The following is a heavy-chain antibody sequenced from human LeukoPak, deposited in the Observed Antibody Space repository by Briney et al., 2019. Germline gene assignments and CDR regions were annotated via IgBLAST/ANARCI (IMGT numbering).Heavy chain of an antibody. CDR3: ARGKPRYSSSWRPFDY. Sequence: PSETLSLTCAVYGGSFSGYYWSWIRQPPGKGLEWIGEINHSGSTNYNPSLKSRVTISVDTSKNQSSLKLSSVTAADTAVYYCARGKPRYSSSWRPFDYWGQGTLVTVSS. V-gene: IGHV4-34*01. D-gene: IGHD6-13*01. J-gene: IGHJ4*02. CDR2: INHSGST. CDR1: GGSFSGYY.